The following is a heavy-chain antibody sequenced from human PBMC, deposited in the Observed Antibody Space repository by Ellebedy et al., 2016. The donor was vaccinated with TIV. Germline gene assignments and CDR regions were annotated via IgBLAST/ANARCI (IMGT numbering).Heavy chain of an antibody. CDR1: GFTFSNYW. D-gene: IGHD6-19*01. Sequence: GGSLRLSCAASGFTFSNYWMSWVRQAPGKGLERVANIKQDGSEKYYVDSVEGRFSISRDNAKNSMYLQMNSLRDEDTAVYYCARDKWLGRAYYFDYWGQGTLLTVSS. CDR2: IKQDGSEK. J-gene: IGHJ4*02. V-gene: IGHV3-7*01. CDR3: ARDKWLGRAYYFDY.